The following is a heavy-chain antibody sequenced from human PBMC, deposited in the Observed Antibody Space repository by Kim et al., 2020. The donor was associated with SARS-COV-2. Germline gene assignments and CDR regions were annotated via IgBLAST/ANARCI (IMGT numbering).Heavy chain of an antibody. Sequence: NGNTNHAQTFQDRLTMTTDPSTATAYMELKSLTSDDTAVYYCARERYAPDYWGQGTLVTVSS. CDR2: NGNT. CDR3: ARERYAPDY. V-gene: IGHV1-18*01. D-gene: IGHD3-9*01. J-gene: IGHJ4*02.